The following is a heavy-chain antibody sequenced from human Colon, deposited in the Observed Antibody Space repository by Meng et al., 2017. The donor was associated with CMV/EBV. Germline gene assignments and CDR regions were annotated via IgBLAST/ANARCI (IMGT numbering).Heavy chain of an antibody. Sequence: SETLSLTCTVSGGSISSFYWSWIRQSPGKGLEWVGDIYYSGSNYNPSLKSRVPMSVDPSKNRFSLSLSSVTAADTAVYYCARRSPPHNFGGKRGHYFDYWGQGTVVTVSS. CDR3: ARRSPPHNFGGKRGHYFDY. D-gene: IGHD4-23*01. J-gene: IGHJ4*02. CDR2: IYYSGS. CDR1: GGSISSFY. V-gene: IGHV4-59*01.